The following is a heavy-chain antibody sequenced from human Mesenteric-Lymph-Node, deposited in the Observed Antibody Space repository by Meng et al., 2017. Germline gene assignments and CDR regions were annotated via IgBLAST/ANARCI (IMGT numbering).Heavy chain of an antibody. CDR1: GFTFSSYE. CDR3: ARAGGSGSYYWFDP. D-gene: IGHD1-26*01. V-gene: IGHV3-48*03. CDR2: ISSSGSTI. Sequence: GESLKISCAASGFTFSSYEMNWVRQAPGKGLEWVSYISSSGSTIYYADSVKGRFTISRDNAKNSLYLQMNSLRAEDTALYYCARAGGSGSYYWFDPWGQGTLVTVSS. J-gene: IGHJ5*02.